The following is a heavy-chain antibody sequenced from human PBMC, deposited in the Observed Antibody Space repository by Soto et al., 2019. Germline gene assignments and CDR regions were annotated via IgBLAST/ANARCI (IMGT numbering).Heavy chain of an antibody. CDR1: EFTFSSYP. D-gene: IGHD1-20*01. CDR2: ISYDGSNQ. Sequence: QVQVVESGGGVVQPGGSLRLSCEASEFTFSSYPMHWVRQAPGKGLEWVTLISYDGSNQYYADSVKGRFTISRDNSKDTLYLQMHSLTSDDTAVYFCARGPITQTSVIDHWGQGTLVTVSS. V-gene: IGHV3-30-3*01. J-gene: IGHJ4*02. CDR3: ARGPITQTSVIDH.